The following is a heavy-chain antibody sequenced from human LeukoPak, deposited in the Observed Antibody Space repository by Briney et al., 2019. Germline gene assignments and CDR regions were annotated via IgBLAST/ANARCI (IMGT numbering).Heavy chain of an antibody. D-gene: IGHD4-23*01. V-gene: IGHV1-18*01. CDR3: ARASETTVVKRRGTFDP. J-gene: IGHJ5*02. CDR2: ITGYNANT. Sequence: ASVKVSCKTSGYTFTTYGISWVRQAPGQGLEWMGWITGYNANTNYAQKFQGRVTMTRDTSTSTVYMELSSLRSEDTAVYYCARASETTVVKRRGTFDPWGQGTLVTVSS. CDR1: GYTFTTYG.